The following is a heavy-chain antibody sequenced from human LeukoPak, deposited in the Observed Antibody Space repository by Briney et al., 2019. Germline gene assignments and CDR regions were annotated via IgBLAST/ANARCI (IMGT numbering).Heavy chain of an antibody. CDR2: ISGSGGST. D-gene: IGHD2/OR15-2a*01. V-gene: IGHV3-23*01. J-gene: IGHJ4*02. CDR1: VFTFSNYA. CDR3: AKDRYDFSYRFDY. Sequence: PGGSLRLSCAASVFTFSNYAMSWVRQAPGKGLDWVSGISGSGGSTYFADSVKGRFTISRDNSKNTLYLQMNSLRAEDTAVYYCAKDRYDFSYRFDYWGQGTLVTVSS.